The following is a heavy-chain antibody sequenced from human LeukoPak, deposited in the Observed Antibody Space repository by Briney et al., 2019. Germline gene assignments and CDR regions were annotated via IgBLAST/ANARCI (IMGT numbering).Heavy chain of an antibody. CDR1: GFTFSSYG. CDR3: ANDDYGVPPFYP. J-gene: IGHJ5*02. D-gene: IGHD4-17*01. V-gene: IGHV3-30*18. Sequence: GGSLRLSCAASGFTFSSYGMHWVRQAPGKGLEWVAVISYDGSNKIYADSVKGRFTISRDNSKNTLYLQMNSQRAELTDMSVCANDDYGVPPFYPWGEETLHTLPS. CDR2: ISYDGSNK.